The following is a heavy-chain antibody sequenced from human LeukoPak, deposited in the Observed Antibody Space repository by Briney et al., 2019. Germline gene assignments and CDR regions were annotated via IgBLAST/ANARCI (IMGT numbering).Heavy chain of an antibody. CDR2: INPSGGST. J-gene: IGHJ6*03. D-gene: IGHD2-15*01. Sequence: ASVKVSCKASGYTFTSYYMHWVRQAPGQGLEWMGIINPSGGSTSYAQKFQGRVTMTRDTSTSTAYMELRSLRSDDTAVYYCARDRCSGGSCDNYYYYMDVCGKGTTVTVSS. CDR3: ARDRCSGGSCDNYYYYMDV. V-gene: IGHV1-46*01. CDR1: GYTFTSYY.